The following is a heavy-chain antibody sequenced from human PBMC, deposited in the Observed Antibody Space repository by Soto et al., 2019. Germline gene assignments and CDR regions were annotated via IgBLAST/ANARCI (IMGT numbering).Heavy chain of an antibody. V-gene: IGHV4-30-4*01. CDR2: IYYSGST. CDR3: VRVSSGSYMYYFDY. D-gene: IGHD1-26*01. CDR1: GGSISSGDYY. J-gene: IGHJ4*02. Sequence: SETLSLTCTVSGGSISSGDYYWSWIRQPPGKVLEWIGYIYYSGSTYYNPSLKSRVTISVDTSKNQFSLKLSSVTTADTAVYYCVRVSSGSYMYYFDYWGRGTLVTVSS.